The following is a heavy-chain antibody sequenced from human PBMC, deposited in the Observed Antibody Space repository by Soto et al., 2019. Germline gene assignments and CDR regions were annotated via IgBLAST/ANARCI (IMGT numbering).Heavy chain of an antibody. D-gene: IGHD3-22*01. CDR1: GFTFSSYA. V-gene: IGHV3-23*01. Sequence: EVQLLESGGGLVQPGGSLRLSCAASGFTFSSYAMSWVRQAPGKGLEWVSAISGSGGSTYYADSVKGRFTISRDNSKNTLYLQMNSLGAEDTAVYYCAKAEDMIVVGEGYFDLWGRGTLVTVSS. CDR2: ISGSGGST. J-gene: IGHJ2*01. CDR3: AKAEDMIVVGEGYFDL.